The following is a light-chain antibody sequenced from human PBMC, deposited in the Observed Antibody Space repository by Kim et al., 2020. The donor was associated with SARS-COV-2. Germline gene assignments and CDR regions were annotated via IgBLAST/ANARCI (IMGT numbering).Light chain of an antibody. CDR3: QAWDSSTAV. CDR2: QDS. J-gene: IGLJ3*02. CDR1: KLGEKY. Sequence: VAPGQTASITCSGDKLGEKYACWYQQKPGQSPVLVIYQDSKRPSGIPERFSGSNSGNTATLTISGTQAMDEADYYCQAWDSSTAVFGGGTQLTVL. V-gene: IGLV3-1*01.